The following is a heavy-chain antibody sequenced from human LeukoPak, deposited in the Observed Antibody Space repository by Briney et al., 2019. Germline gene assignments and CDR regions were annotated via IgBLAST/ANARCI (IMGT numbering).Heavy chain of an antibody. V-gene: IGHV4-4*09. Sequence: SETLSLTCTVSGGSISTYYWSRLRQPPGQGLEWIGYIHSSGDTNYNPSLTSRVTTSVDTSKNQFSLELTSVTAADTALYYCARHSSRWPNRVLDSWGQGSLVTVSS. CDR1: GGSISTYY. J-gene: IGHJ4*02. CDR2: IHSSGDT. D-gene: IGHD6-13*01. CDR3: ARHSSRWPNRVLDS.